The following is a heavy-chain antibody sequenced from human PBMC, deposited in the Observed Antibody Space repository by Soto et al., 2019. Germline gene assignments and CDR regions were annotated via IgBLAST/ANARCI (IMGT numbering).Heavy chain of an antibody. D-gene: IGHD1-26*01. CDR3: ARRWGPTFDF. J-gene: IGHJ4*02. Sequence: SETLSLTCTVSGGSISSYYWSWIRQPPGKGLEWIGYIYYSGSTNYSPSLKSRVTISVDTSKNQFSLKLSSVTAADTAVYYCARRWGPTFDFWGQGTLVTVSS. V-gene: IGHV4-59*01. CDR2: IYYSGST. CDR1: GGSISSYY.